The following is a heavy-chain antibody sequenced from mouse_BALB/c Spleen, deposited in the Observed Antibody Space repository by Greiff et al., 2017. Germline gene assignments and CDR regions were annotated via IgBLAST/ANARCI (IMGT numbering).Heavy chain of an antibody. D-gene: IGHD1-2*01. J-gene: IGHJ4*01. CDR1: GYTFTSYT. Sequence: QVQLQQSGAELARPGASVKMSCKASGYTFTSYTMHWVKQSPGQGLEWIGYINPSSGYTNYNQKFKDKATLTADKSSSTAYMQLSSLTSEDSAVYYCARRTTAYAMDYWGQGTSVTVSS. CDR3: ARRTTAYAMDY. CDR2: INPSSGYT. V-gene: IGHV1-4*01.